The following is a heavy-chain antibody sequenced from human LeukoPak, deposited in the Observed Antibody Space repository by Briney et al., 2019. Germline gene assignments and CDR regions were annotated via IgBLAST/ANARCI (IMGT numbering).Heavy chain of an antibody. V-gene: IGHV3-23*01. Sequence: GGSLRLSCAASGFTFSSYAMSWVRQAPGKGLEWVSAISGSGGSTYYADSVKGRFTISRDNPKNTLYLQMNSLRAEDTAVYYCAKDRYYDRYGPEDWGQGTLVTVSS. CDR3: AKDRYYDRYGPED. CDR1: GFTFSSYA. CDR2: ISGSGGST. D-gene: IGHD3-22*01. J-gene: IGHJ4*02.